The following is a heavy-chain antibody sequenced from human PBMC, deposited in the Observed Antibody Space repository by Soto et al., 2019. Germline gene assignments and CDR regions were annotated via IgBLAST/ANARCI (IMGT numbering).Heavy chain of an antibody. V-gene: IGHV4-39*01. D-gene: IGHD3-9*01. J-gene: IGHJ6*02. Sequence: SETQSLTSTVSGGNIGSSSYYWGWIRQPPGKGLEWIGSIYYSGSTYYNPSLKSRVTISVDTSKNQFSLKLSSVTAADTAVYYCASGYDILTGYPRGDYYGMDVWGQGTTVTVSS. CDR1: GGNIGSSSYY. CDR3: ASGYDILTGYPRGDYYGMDV. CDR2: IYYSGST.